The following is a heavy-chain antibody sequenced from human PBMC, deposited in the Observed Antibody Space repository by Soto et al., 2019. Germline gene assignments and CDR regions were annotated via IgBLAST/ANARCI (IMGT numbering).Heavy chain of an antibody. V-gene: IGHV2-5*01. CDR3: AAYYDSSAFYYATDS. J-gene: IGHJ5*01. CDR2: IYWNDDK. Sequence: QITLKESRPTLVKPTQTLTLTCTFSGFSLSTRGVSVGWIRQPPGKALEWLALIYWNDDKRYSPSLKSRLTITKDTSKNQVVLTMTNMDPVDTATYFCAAYYDSSAFYYATDSWGQGTLVTVSS. CDR1: GFSLSTRGVS. D-gene: IGHD3-22*01.